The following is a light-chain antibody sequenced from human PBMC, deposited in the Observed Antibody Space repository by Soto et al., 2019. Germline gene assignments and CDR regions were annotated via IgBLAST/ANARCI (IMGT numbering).Light chain of an antibody. Sequence: SALTQPASVSGSPGQSITISCTGTSSDIGGYNYVSWYQQRPGKAPKLMIYDVSNRPSGVSIRFSGSKSGNTASLTISGLQAEDEADYYCSSYTSSSIPYVFGTGTKVTVL. CDR1: SSDIGGYNY. V-gene: IGLV2-14*01. CDR3: SSYTSSSIPYV. CDR2: DVS. J-gene: IGLJ1*01.